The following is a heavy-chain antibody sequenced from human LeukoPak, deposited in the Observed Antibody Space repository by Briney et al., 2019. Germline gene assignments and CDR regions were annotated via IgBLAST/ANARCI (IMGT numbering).Heavy chain of an antibody. Sequence: PGGSLRLSCAASGFSFSNYWMSWVRQAPGKGLEWVASIKKDGSEKNSVDSVRGRFTISRDNAKNSLYLQMNSLRAEDTAVYYCARPGRHSLGYYWLYWGQGSLVTVSS. D-gene: IGHD3-22*01. CDR3: ARPGRHSLGYYWLY. J-gene: IGHJ4*02. V-gene: IGHV3-7*01. CDR2: IKKDGSEK. CDR1: GFSFSNYW.